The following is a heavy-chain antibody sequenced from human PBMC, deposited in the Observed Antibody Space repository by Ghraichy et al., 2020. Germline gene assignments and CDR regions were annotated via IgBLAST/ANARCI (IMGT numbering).Heavy chain of an antibody. Sequence: GGSLRLSCAASGFTFSSYSMNWVRQAPGKGLEWVSYISSSSSTIYYADSVKGRFTISRDNAKNSLYLQMNSLRDEDTAVYYCARDCGRVCGGSYFPNAFDIWGQGTMVTVSS. CDR3: ARDCGRVCGGSYFPNAFDI. CDR1: GFTFSSYS. V-gene: IGHV3-48*02. CDR2: ISSSSSTI. D-gene: IGHD1-26*01. J-gene: IGHJ3*02.